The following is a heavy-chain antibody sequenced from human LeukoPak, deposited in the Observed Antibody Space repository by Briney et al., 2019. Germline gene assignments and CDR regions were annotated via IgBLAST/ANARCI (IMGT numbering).Heavy chain of an antibody. D-gene: IGHD2-21*01. CDR3: ITPLPYSAQ. CDR2: IKPKTDGETT. Sequence: TGGSLRLSCEGSAFIFSGHWMNWVRQTPGKGLEWVGRIKPKTDGETTEYAAPVKDRFSISRDDSKSMMYLQMNSLKTEDTAVYYCITPLPYSAQGGQGTLVTVSS. CDR1: AFIFSGHW. V-gene: IGHV3-15*07. J-gene: IGHJ4*02.